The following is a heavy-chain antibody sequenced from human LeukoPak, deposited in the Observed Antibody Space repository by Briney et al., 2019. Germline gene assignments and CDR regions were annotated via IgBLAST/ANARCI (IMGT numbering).Heavy chain of an antibody. Sequence: GGSLRLSCAASGFTSSSYGMSWVRQAPGKGLEWVSAISGSGGSTYYADSVKGRFTISRDNSKNTLYLQMNSLRAEDTAVYYCAKGAKMATSIDYWGQGTLVTVSS. V-gene: IGHV3-23*01. D-gene: IGHD5-24*01. J-gene: IGHJ4*02. CDR1: GFTSSSYG. CDR3: AKGAKMATSIDY. CDR2: ISGSGGST.